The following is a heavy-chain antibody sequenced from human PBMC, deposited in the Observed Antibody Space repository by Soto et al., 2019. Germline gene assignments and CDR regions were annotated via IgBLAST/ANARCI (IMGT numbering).Heavy chain of an antibody. J-gene: IGHJ6*02. V-gene: IGHV3-74*01. D-gene: IGHD6-13*01. CDR3: ASGDIAAETFFYSYGMDL. Sequence: QLVESGGGLVQPGGSLRLSCAASGFTLNNYWMHWVRQAPGMGLVWVSRINGDATSTSYADSVKGRFTISRDNARNTLYLQMNSLRAEDKALYYCASGDIAAETFFYSYGMDLWGQGTTVTVS. CDR2: INGDATST. CDR1: GFTLNNYW.